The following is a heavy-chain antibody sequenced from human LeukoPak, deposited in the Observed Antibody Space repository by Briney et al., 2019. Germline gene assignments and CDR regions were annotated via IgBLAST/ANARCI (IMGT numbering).Heavy chain of an antibody. J-gene: IGHJ4*02. V-gene: IGHV3-15*07. Sequence: PGGSLRLSCAASGFTFSNAWMNWVRQAPGKGLEWVGRIKSKTDGGTTDYAAPVKGRFTISRDDSKNTLHLQMNSLKTEDTAVYYCTTRLLWFGELLPYWGQGTLVTVSS. CDR2: IKSKTDGGTT. CDR3: TTRLLWFGELLPY. D-gene: IGHD3-10*01. CDR1: GFTFSNAW.